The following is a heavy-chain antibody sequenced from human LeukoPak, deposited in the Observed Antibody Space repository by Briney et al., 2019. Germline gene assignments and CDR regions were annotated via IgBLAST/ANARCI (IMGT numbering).Heavy chain of an antibody. V-gene: IGHV4-34*01. CDR2: INHSGST. CDR1: GGSFSGYY. D-gene: IGHD2-2*01. Sequence: PSETLSLTCAVYGGSFSGYYWSWIRQPPGKGLEWIGEINHSGSTNYNPSLKSRSTISVDTSKNQFSLKLSSVTAADPAVYYCGRGAREGSSTRYPHLGYWG. J-gene: IGHJ4*01. CDR3: GRGAREGSSTRYPHLGY.